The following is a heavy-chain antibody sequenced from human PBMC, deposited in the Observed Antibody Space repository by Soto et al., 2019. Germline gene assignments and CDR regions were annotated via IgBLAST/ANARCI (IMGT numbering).Heavy chain of an antibody. J-gene: IGHJ6*02. Sequence: PGGSLRLSCAASGVTSDYHAMNWVRQAPGKGLEWVSTISSNGENTHYADSVRGRFIISSDNSSNTVDLKMNSLRVEDTAVYYSAKKYSSGHYYYGMDVWGQGTTVTVSS. V-gene: IGHV3-23*01. CDR2: ISSNGENT. CDR1: GVTSDYHA. D-gene: IGHD3-22*01. CDR3: AKKYSSGHYYYGMDV.